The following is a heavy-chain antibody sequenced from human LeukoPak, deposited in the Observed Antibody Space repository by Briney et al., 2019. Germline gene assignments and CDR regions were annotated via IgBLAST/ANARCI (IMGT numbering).Heavy chain of an antibody. Sequence: GGSLRLSCAASGFTFSSYAMSWVRQAPGKGLEWVSAISGSGGSTYYADSVKGRFTISRDNSKTTLYLQMNSLRAEDTAVYYCAKPEYYYDSSGYFHFDYWGQGTLVTVSS. V-gene: IGHV3-23*01. CDR1: GFTFSSYA. CDR2: ISGSGGST. CDR3: AKPEYYYDSSGYFHFDY. D-gene: IGHD3-22*01. J-gene: IGHJ4*02.